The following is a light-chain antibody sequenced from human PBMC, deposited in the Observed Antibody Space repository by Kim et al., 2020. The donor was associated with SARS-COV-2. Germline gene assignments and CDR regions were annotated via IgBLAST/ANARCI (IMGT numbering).Light chain of an antibody. CDR1: SGHSSYA. CDR3: QTWGTGIVV. J-gene: IGLJ2*01. Sequence: ASVKLTCTRSSGHSSYAIAWHQQQPESGPRYLMKLKRDGSYSKGDGIPDRFSGSSSGAERYLTISSLQSEDEADYYCQTWGTGIVVFGGGTQLTVL. V-gene: IGLV4-69*01. CDR2: LKRDGSY.